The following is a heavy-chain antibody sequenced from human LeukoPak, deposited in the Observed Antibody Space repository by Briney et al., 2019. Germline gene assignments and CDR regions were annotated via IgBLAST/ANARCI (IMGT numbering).Heavy chain of an antibody. CDR3: ARFYYDTSGHGAFDI. D-gene: IGHD3-22*01. CDR1: GDSVSSNSAA. J-gene: IGHJ3*02. V-gene: IGHV6-1*01. Sequence: SQSLSLTCAISGDSVSSNSAAWNWIRQSPSRGLGWLGRTDYRSKWYYDSAVSVKSRITINPDTSKNQFSLQLNSVTPEDTAVYYCARFYYDTSGHGAFDIWGQGTMVTVSS. CDR2: TDYRSKWYY.